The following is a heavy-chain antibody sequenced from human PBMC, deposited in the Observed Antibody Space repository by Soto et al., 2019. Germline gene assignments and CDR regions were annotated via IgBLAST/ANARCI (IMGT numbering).Heavy chain of an antibody. CDR3: ATLPPRIEVRLLPIPT. V-gene: IGHV1-2*04. CDR2: INPNSGGT. J-gene: IGHJ4*02. CDR1: GGTFTGYY. D-gene: IGHD2-2*02. Sequence: ASVKVSCKASGGTFTGYYMHWVRQAPGQGLEWMGWINPNSGGTNYAQKFQGWVTMTRDTSISTAYMELSRLRSDDTAVYYCATLPPRIEVRLLPIPTWGQGILVTVS.